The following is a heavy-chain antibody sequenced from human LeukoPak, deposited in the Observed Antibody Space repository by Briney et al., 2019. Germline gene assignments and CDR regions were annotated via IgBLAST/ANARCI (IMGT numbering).Heavy chain of an antibody. CDR2: ITWNNNI. CDR1: GFNFDDYT. CDR3: ARYGLVDSGSYYYYYYMDV. J-gene: IGHJ6*03. D-gene: IGHD3-10*01. V-gene: IGHV3-9*01. Sequence: SLRLSCAASGFNFDDYTMHWVRQAPGKGLEWVSGITWNNNIDYADSVKGRFTISRDNAKNSLYLQMNSLRAEDTALYYCARYGLVDSGSYYYYYYMDVWGKGTTVTVSS.